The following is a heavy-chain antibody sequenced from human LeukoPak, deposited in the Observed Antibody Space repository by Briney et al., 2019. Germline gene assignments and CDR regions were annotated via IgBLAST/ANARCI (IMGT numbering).Heavy chain of an antibody. D-gene: IGHD4-23*01. CDR2: IRSKVDGATI. CDR3: TTTGTSNERWYYNGMDV. CDR1: GFTFSSYS. V-gene: IGHV3-15*01. J-gene: IGHJ6*02. Sequence: GGSLRLSCAASGFTFSSYSMHWVRQAPGTGLEWIGLIRSKVDGATIEYAASVKDRFDVSRDDSKNTLYLQMTSLRTEDTAVYYCTTTGTSNERWYYNGMDVWGQGTTVTVSS.